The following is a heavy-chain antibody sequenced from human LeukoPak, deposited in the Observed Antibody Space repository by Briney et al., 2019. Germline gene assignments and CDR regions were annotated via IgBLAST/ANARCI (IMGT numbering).Heavy chain of an antibody. D-gene: IGHD3-22*01. Sequence: SETLSLTCAVYGGSFTDYYWSWIRQPPGKGLEWIGCIYYSGSTNYNPSLKSRVTISVDTSKNQFSLKLSSVTAADTAVYYCARDPPSGSNAFDIWGQGTMVTVSS. V-gene: IGHV4-59*01. J-gene: IGHJ3*02. CDR3: ARDPPSGSNAFDI. CDR1: GGSFTDYY. CDR2: IYYSGST.